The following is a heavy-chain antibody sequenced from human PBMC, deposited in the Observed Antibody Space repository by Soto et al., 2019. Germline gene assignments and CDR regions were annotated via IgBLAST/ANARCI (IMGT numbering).Heavy chain of an antibody. Sequence: QVQLVQSGAEVKKPGSSVKVSCKASGGTFSSYTISWVRQAPGQGLEWMGRIIPILGIANYAQKFQGRVTITADKSTSTAYMELSILRSEDTAVYYCARGKEDDFWSGYYLDYWGQGTLVTVSS. J-gene: IGHJ4*02. D-gene: IGHD3-3*01. V-gene: IGHV1-69*02. CDR3: ARGKEDDFWSGYYLDY. CDR1: GGTFSSYT. CDR2: IIPILGIA.